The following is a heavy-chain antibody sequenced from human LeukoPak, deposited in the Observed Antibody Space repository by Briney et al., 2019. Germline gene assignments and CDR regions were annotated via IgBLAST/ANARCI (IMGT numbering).Heavy chain of an antibody. CDR1: GGSFSGYY. CDR2: INHSGST. CDR3: ARHNRGVPPRRYFDY. V-gene: IGHV4-34*01. Sequence: SETQSLTCAVYGGSFSGYYWSWIRQPPGKGLEWIGEINHSGSTNYNPSLKSRVTISVDTSKNQFSLKLSSVTAADTAVYYCARHNRGVPPRRYFDYWGQGTLVTVSS. J-gene: IGHJ4*02. D-gene: IGHD3-10*01.